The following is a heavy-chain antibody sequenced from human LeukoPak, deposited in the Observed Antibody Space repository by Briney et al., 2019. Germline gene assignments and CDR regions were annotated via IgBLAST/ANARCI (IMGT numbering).Heavy chain of an antibody. CDR3: ASISSAVAGTFDY. CDR2: INPSGGST. Sequence: ASVKVSCKASGYTFTSYYMHWVRQAPGQGLEGMGIINPSGGSTSYAQKFQGRVTMTRDTSTSTVYMELSSLRSEDTAVYYCASISSAVAGTFDYWGQGTLVTVSS. V-gene: IGHV1-46*01. D-gene: IGHD6-19*01. J-gene: IGHJ4*02. CDR1: GYTFTSYY.